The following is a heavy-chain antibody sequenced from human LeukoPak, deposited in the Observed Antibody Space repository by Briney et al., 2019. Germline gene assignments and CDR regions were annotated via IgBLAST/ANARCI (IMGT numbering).Heavy chain of an antibody. Sequence: GGSLSLSCAASGFTFSSYWMTWVRQAPGKGLEWVANVRQDGGQKYYVYSVKGRFTISRDNAESSLYLQMNSLRAEDTAVYYCGTQRSTGAIDYWGQGTLVTVSS. CDR3: GTQRSTGAIDY. J-gene: IGHJ4*02. D-gene: IGHD1-1*01. CDR1: GFTFSSYW. V-gene: IGHV3-7*01. CDR2: VRQDGGQK.